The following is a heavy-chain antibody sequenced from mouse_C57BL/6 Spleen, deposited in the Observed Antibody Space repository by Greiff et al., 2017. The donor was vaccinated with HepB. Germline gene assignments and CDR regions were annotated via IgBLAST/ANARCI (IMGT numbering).Heavy chain of an antibody. V-gene: IGHV1-15*01. J-gene: IGHJ3*01. Sequence: VQLKESGAELVRPGASVTLSCKASGYTFTDYEMHWVKQTPVHGLEWIGAIDPETGGTAYNQKFKGKAILTADKSSSTAYMELRSLTSEDSAVYCCTRREGAWFAYWGQGTLVTVSA. CDR1: GYTFTDYE. CDR3: TRREGAWFAY. CDR2: IDPETGGT.